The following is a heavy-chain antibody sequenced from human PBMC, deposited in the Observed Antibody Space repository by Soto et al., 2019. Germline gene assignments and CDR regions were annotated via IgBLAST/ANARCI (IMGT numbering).Heavy chain of an antibody. CDR1: GFTFSNAW. CDR3: TTDLSYYGSGRPNWYFDL. Sequence: EVQLVESGGGLVKPGGSLRLSCAASGFTFSNAWMSWVRQAPGKGLEWVGRIKSKTDGGTTDYAAPVKGRFTISRDDSINTLYLQMNSLKNEDTAVYYCTTDLSYYGSGRPNWYFDLWGRGTLVTVSS. V-gene: IGHV3-15*01. D-gene: IGHD3-10*01. CDR2: IKSKTDGGTT. J-gene: IGHJ2*01.